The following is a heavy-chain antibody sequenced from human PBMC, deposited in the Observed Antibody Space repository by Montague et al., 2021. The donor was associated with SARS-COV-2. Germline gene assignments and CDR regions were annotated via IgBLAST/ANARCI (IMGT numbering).Heavy chain of an antibody. CDR1: GDSISRSHYF. CDR3: ARWGLNNAFDI. V-gene: IGHV4-39*02. J-gene: IGHJ3*02. Sequence: SETLSLTCSVSGDSISRSHYFWAWIRQPPGMGLEWIGSIYFTGKTYHPSLKSRVTISIDTSKNHFSLRLSSVTAADSAVFYCARWGLNNAFDIWGLGTMITISS. CDR2: IYFTGKT. D-gene: IGHD1/OR15-1a*01.